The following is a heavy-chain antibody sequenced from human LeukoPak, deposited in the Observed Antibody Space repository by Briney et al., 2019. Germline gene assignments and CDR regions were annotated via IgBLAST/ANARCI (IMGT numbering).Heavy chain of an antibody. D-gene: IGHD3-10*01. J-gene: IGHJ4*02. CDR2: IIPILGIA. CDR3: ARTYYGSGSYYNQIDY. CDR1: GYTFTGYY. Sequence: ASVKVSCKASGYTFTGYYMHWVRQAPGQGLEWMGRIIPILGIANYAQKFQGRVTITADKSTSTAYMELSSLRSEDTAVYYCARTYYGSGSYYNQIDYWGQGTLVTVSS. V-gene: IGHV1-69*02.